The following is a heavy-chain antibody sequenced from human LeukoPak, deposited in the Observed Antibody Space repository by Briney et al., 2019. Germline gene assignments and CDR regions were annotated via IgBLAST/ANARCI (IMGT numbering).Heavy chain of an antibody. CDR3: ARDSGLGLLGV. D-gene: IGHD3-10*01. CDR1: GYTFISYA. J-gene: IGHJ4*02. CDR2: ISTFKGDT. V-gene: IGHV1-18*01. Sequence: GASVKVSCKTSGYTFISYAISWVRQAPGQGLEWMGWISTFKGDTKYAQKFQDRVTMTTDTSTSTAHLELRSLTSEDTAIYYCARDSGLGLLGVWGQGTLVTVSS.